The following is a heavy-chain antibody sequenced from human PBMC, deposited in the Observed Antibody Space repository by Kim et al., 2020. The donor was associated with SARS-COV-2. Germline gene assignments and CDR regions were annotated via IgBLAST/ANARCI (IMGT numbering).Heavy chain of an antibody. Sequence: SETLSLTCTVSGGSISSYYWSWIRQPPGKGLEWIGYIYYSGSTNYNPSLKSRVTISVDTSKNQFSLKLSSVTAADTAVYYCAREAPWIQLNRGGDYGMDGWGQGTTVTVSS. J-gene: IGHJ6*02. V-gene: IGHV4-59*13. CDR2: IYYSGST. CDR3: AREAPWIQLNRGGDYGMDG. CDR1: GGSISSYY. D-gene: IGHD5-18*01.